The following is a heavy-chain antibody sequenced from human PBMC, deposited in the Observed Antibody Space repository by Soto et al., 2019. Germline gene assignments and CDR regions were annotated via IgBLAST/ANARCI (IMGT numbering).Heavy chain of an antibody. CDR2: IIPIFGTA. Sequence: ASVKASSRASGGTFTNYAIIWVPQAPGHGLEWMGGIIPIFGTANYAQKFQDRVTITADESTSPAYMEVSSLGPEDTAEYSYARMRDCARTSCWYCDSCGGGAPGNVAS. CDR1: GGTFTNYA. CDR3: ARMRDCARTSCWYCDS. V-gene: IGHV1-69*13. D-gene: IGHD2-2*01. J-gene: IGHJ5*01.